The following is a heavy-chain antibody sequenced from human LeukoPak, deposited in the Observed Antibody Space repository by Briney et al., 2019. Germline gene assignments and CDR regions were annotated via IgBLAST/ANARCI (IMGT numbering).Heavy chain of an antibody. CDR2: IYPGDSDT. Sequence: GESLKISCKGSGYSFTNYWIGWVRQMPGKGLEWMGIIYPGDSDTRYNPSFQGQVTISADKSISTTYLQWSSLKASDTAMYYCARRRLGHYVDVSDYWGQGTLVTVSS. D-gene: IGHD4-17*01. CDR1: GYSFTNYW. V-gene: IGHV5-51*01. J-gene: IGHJ4*02. CDR3: ARRRLGHYVDVSDY.